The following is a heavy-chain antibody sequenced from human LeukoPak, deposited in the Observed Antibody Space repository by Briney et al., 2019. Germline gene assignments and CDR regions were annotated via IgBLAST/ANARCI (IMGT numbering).Heavy chain of an antibody. Sequence: SSFSSSSSYIYYADSVKGRFTISRDNAKNSLYLQMNSLRAEDTAVYYCAPAGGVYDSSGAFDIWGQGTMVTVSS. CDR3: APAGGVYDSSGAFDI. D-gene: IGHD3-22*01. CDR2: FSSSSSYI. J-gene: IGHJ3*02. V-gene: IGHV3-21*01.